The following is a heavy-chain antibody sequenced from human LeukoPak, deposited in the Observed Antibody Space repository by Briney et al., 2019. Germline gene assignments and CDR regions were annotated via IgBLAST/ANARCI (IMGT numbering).Heavy chain of an antibody. D-gene: IGHD6-13*01. CDR1: GFTVSSNY. CDR2: IYSGGST. V-gene: IGHV3-66*02. CDR3: ARSSSWSRDAFDS. J-gene: IGHJ3*02. Sequence: PGGSLRLSCAASGFTVSSNYMSWVRQAPGKGLEWVSVIYSGGSTYYADSVKGRFTISRDNSKNTLYLQMNSLRAEDTAVYYCARSSSWSRDAFDSWGQGTMVTVSS.